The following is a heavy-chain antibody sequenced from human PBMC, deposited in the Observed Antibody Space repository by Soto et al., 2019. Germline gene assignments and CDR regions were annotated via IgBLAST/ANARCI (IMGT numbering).Heavy chain of an antibody. D-gene: IGHD2-21*02. CDR2: ISLYHHST. J-gene: IGHJ4*02. V-gene: IGHV1-46*01. CDR1: GYPFTDYF. CDR3: ARELYSCGGDCPYYMDY. Sequence: GASVKVSCKTSGYPFTDYFIHWVRQAPGQGLEWMGIISLYHHSTSYAQKFQGRLTVTADTSTTTVYMDLSSLTSEDSAVYWCARELYSCGGDCPYYMDYCGQRTLVTVSS.